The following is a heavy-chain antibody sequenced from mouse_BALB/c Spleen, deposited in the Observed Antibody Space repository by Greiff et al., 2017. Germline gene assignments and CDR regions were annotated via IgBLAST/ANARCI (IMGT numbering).Heavy chain of an antibody. CDR3: ARDGIPPGGDFAY. D-gene: IGHD4-1*01. Sequence: DVKLVESGPGLVKPSQSLSLTCSVTGYSITSGYYWNWIRQFPGNKLEWMGYISYDGSNNYNPSLKNRISITRDTSKNQFFLKLNSVTTEDTATYYCARDGIPPGGDFAYWGQGTLVTVSA. J-gene: IGHJ3*01. CDR1: GYSITSGYY. CDR2: ISYDGSN. V-gene: IGHV3-6*02.